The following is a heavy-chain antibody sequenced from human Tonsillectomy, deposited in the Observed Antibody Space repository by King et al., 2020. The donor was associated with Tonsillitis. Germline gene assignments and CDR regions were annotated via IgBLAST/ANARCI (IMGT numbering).Heavy chain of an antibody. CDR1: GFTFSEYY. Sequence: VQLVESGGGLVQPGGALRLSCGSSGFTFSEYYMDWVRQAPGKGVEWGGRSRHKARRYSTDYAASWKGRLTISRDNSKNSLYLQMNSLKSEDTDVYYCARGLRFLDMDVWGKGTTVTVSS. J-gene: IGHJ6*03. V-gene: IGHV3-72*01. CDR3: ARGLRFLDMDV. CDR2: SRHKARRYST. D-gene: IGHD3-3*01.